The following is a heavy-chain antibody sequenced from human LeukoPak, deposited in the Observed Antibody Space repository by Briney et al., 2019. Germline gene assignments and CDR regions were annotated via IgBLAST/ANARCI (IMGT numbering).Heavy chain of an antibody. Sequence: SETLSLTCTVSGGSISSYYWSWIRQPPGQGLEWIGYIYYSGSTNYNPSLKSRVTISVDTTKNQFSLKLSSVTAADTAVYYCAANYDILTGYYRAGGAFDIWGQGTMVTVSS. D-gene: IGHD3-9*01. J-gene: IGHJ3*02. CDR1: GGSISSYY. V-gene: IGHV4-59*01. CDR2: IYYSGST. CDR3: AANYDILTGYYRAGGAFDI.